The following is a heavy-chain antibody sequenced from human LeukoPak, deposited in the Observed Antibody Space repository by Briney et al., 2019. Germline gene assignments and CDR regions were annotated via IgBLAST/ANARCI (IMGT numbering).Heavy chain of an antibody. D-gene: IGHD2-2*01. J-gene: IGHJ5*02. CDR3: ARQEIVVVPAAKDTNWFDP. CDR2: IYYSGST. Sequence: ETLSLTCTVSGGSISSSSYYWGWIRQPPGKGLEWIGSIYYSGSTYYNPSLKSRVTISVDTSKNQFSLKLSSVTAADTAVYYCARQEIVVVPAAKDTNWFDPWGQGTLVTVSS. CDR1: GGSISSSSYY. V-gene: IGHV4-39*01.